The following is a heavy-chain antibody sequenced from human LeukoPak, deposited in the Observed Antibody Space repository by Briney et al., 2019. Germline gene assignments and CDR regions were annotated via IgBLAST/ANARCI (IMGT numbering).Heavy chain of an antibody. D-gene: IGHD4-17*01. Sequence: ASVKVSCKASGYTFTGHSMYWVRQAPGQGLEWMGWIKPNSGGTNYAQKFQGRVTMTRDTSISTAYMELSRLRSDDTAVYYCARDLSGLLRPTVRWYNWFDPWGQGTLVTVSS. CDR3: ARDLSGLLRPTVRWYNWFDP. V-gene: IGHV1-2*02. CDR1: GYTFTGHS. J-gene: IGHJ5*02. CDR2: IKPNSGGT.